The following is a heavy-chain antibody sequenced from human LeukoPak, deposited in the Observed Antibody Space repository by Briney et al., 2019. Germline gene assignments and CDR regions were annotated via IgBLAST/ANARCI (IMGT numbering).Heavy chain of an antibody. Sequence: SQTLSLTCTVSGGSITSGVYYWSWIRQHPGKGLEWIGYIYHSGSTYYNPSLKSRVTISVDTSKNQFSLNLSSVTAADTAVYSCAREWGSGSYLDYWGQGTLVTVSS. CDR1: GGSITSGVYY. V-gene: IGHV4-31*03. J-gene: IGHJ4*02. CDR2: IYHSGST. CDR3: AREWGSGSYLDY. D-gene: IGHD3-10*01.